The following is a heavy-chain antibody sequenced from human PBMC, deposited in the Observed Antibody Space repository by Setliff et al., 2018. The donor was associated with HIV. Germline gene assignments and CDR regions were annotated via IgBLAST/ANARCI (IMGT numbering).Heavy chain of an antibody. CDR2: ISYTGRT. Sequence: SETLSLTCTVSGVSTSCSNYYWGWFRQPPGKGLDWIGYISYTGRTYYNPSLKSRVTISVDTSKKQYSLKLNSVTAADTAVYFCARGGLGDGYNRDSWGQGTLVTVSS. J-gene: IGHJ4*02. D-gene: IGHD5-12*01. CDR3: ARGGLGDGYNRDS. CDR1: GVSTSCSNYY. V-gene: IGHV4-39*07.